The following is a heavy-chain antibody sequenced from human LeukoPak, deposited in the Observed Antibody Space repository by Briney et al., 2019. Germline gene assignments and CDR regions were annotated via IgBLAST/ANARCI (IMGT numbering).Heavy chain of an antibody. CDR1: GGSVSSGSYY. Sequence: SETLSLTCTVSGGSVSSGSYYWSWIRQPPGKGLEWIGYIYYSGSTNYNPSLKSRVTISVDTSKNQFSLKLSSVTAADTAVYYCARGYDAFGMGYWGQGTLVTVPS. D-gene: IGHD5-18*01. J-gene: IGHJ4*02. CDR3: ARGYDAFGMGY. CDR2: IYYSGST. V-gene: IGHV4-61*01.